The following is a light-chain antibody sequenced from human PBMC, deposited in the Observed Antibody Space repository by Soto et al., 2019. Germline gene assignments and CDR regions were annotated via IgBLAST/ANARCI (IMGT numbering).Light chain of an antibody. CDR3: QHYNSYPFT. J-gene: IGKJ3*01. Sequence: DIQMTQSPSTLSASVGDRVTITCRASEDVNGWLAWYQQKPRTAPKLLIYDVSTLESGVPSRFSGSGSGTEFTLTINSLQPDDFATFYCQHYNSYPFTFGPGT. V-gene: IGKV1-5*01. CDR2: DVS. CDR1: EDVNGW.